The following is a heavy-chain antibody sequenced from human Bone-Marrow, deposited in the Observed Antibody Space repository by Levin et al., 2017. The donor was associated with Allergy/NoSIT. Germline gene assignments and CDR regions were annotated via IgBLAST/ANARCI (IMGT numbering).Heavy chain of an antibody. CDR3: ARDRGTSWQNWFDP. J-gene: IGHJ5*02. CDR1: GFTFSSYA. D-gene: IGHD6-13*01. CDR2: ISGGGAST. Sequence: GGSLRLSCTASGFTFSSYAMSWVRQAPGKGLEWVSTISGGGASTYYADSVKGRFTISRDNSKSTLYLQMNSLRAEDTAIDYCARDRGTSWQNWFDPWGQGTLVTVSS. V-gene: IGHV3-23*01.